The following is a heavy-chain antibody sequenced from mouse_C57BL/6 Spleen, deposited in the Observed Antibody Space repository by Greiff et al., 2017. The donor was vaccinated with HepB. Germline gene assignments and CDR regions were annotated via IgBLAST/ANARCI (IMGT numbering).Heavy chain of an antibody. CDR1: GYTFTDYY. CDR3: ARKGVPYWYFDV. CDR2: IYPGSGNT. Sequence: QVQLKESGAELVRPGASVKLSCKASGYTFTDYYINWVKQRPGQGLEWIARIYPGSGNTYYNEKFKGKATLTAEKSSSTAYMQLSSLTSEDSAVYFCARKGVPYWYFDVWGTGTTVTVSS. J-gene: IGHJ1*03. V-gene: IGHV1-76*01.